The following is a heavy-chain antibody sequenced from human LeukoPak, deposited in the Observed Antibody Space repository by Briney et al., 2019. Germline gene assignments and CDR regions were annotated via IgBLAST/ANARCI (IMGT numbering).Heavy chain of an antibody. CDR3: ARLDYYGSGTYDY. D-gene: IGHD3-10*01. CDR1: GFTVSSNY. CDR2: IYSGGST. V-gene: IGHV3-53*01. Sequence: QTGGSLRLSCAASGFTVSSNYMSWVRQAPGKGLEWVSVIYSGGSTYYADSVKGRFTISRDNSKNTLYLQMNSLRAEDTAVYYCARLDYYGSGTYDYWGQGTLVTVSS. J-gene: IGHJ4*02.